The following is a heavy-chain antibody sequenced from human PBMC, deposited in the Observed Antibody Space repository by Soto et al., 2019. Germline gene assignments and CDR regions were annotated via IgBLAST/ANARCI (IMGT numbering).Heavy chain of an antibody. D-gene: IGHD1-1*01. V-gene: IGHV4-4*02. CDR2: IYHSGTT. J-gene: IGHJ4*02. CDR3: AKDGTGHPYYSDN. Sequence: QVQLQESGPGLVKPSGTLSLTCVVSGASISSNNWWSWVRQPPGKGLEWIGEIYHSGTTSYNPSLKSRVTMSVAKSKNQFSLKVTSVTAADTAVYFCAKDGTGHPYYSDNWGQGTLVTVSS. CDR1: GASISSNNW.